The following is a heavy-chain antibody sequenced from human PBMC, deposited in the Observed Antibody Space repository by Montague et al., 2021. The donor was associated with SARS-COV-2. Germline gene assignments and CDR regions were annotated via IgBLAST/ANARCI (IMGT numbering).Heavy chain of an antibody. V-gene: IGHV4-39*01. D-gene: IGHD1-1*01. J-gene: IGHJ3*01. CDR3: ARRVTRGVFDV. CDR2: IYYTGAA. CDR1: GGSIDNWTYY. Sequence: SETLSLTCIVSGGSIDNWTYYWAWVRQPPGKGLEWIATIYYTGAALCDPSLRSRVTISADTSRNQINLKLTSVTAADMGLYYCARRVTRGVFDVWGRGTMVIVSS.